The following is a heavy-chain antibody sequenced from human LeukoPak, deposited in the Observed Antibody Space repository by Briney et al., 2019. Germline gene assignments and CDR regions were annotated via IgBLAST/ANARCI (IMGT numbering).Heavy chain of an antibody. D-gene: IGHD2-2*01. CDR1: GFTFSSYS. CDR3: AKDLRGYCSSTSCHPYMDV. Sequence: PGGSLRLSCAASGFTFSSYSMNWVRQAPGKGLEWVSSISSSSSYIYYADSVKGRFTISRDNAKNSLYLQMNSLRAEDTAVYYCAKDLRGYCSSTSCHPYMDVWGKGTTVTVSS. CDR2: ISSSSSYI. J-gene: IGHJ6*03. V-gene: IGHV3-21*03.